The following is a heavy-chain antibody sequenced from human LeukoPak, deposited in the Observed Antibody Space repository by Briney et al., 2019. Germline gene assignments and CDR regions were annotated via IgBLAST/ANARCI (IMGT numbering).Heavy chain of an antibody. CDR3: ARGLNYYDSSGHDY. J-gene: IGHJ4*02. V-gene: IGHV3-33*01. D-gene: IGHD3-22*01. CDR2: IWYDGSNK. Sequence: PGGSLRLSCAASGFTFSSYGMHWVRQAPGKGLEGVAVIWYDGSNKYYADSVKGRFTISRDNSKNTLYLQMNSLRAEDTAVYYCARGLNYYDSSGHDYWGQGTLVTVSS. CDR1: GFTFSSYG.